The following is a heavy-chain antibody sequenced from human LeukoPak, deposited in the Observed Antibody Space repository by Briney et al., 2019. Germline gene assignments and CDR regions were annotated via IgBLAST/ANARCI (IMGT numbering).Heavy chain of an antibody. V-gene: IGHV4-38-2*02. CDR3: ARGLGYCSSNSCRYYFDY. J-gene: IGHJ4*02. CDR2: IYHSGST. CDR1: GYSISSSYY. Sequence: SETLSLTCTVSGYSISSSYYWGWIRQPPGKGLEWIGSIYHSGSTYYNPSLKSRDTISVDTSQNQFSLKLSSVTATDTAVYYCARGLGYCSSNSCRYYFDYWGQGTLVTVCS. D-gene: IGHD2-2*01.